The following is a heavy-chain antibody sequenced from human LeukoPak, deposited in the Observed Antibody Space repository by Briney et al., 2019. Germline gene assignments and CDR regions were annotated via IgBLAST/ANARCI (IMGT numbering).Heavy chain of an antibody. Sequence: PSGTLSLTCAVYGGSFGGYYWSWIRQPPGKGLEWIGEINHSGSTKYNPSLKSRITISVDTSKTHFSLKLSSVTAADTAVYYCARGPNVWGSYRYRPFDYWGQGTLVTVSS. J-gene: IGHJ4*02. D-gene: IGHD3-16*02. CDR1: GGSFGGYY. CDR3: ARGPNVWGSYRYRPFDY. CDR2: INHSGST. V-gene: IGHV4-34*01.